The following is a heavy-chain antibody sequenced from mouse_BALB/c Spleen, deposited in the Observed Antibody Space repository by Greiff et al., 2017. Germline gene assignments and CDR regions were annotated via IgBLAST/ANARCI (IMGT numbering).Heavy chain of an antibody. CDR1: GYTFTSYW. CDR2: IYPGDGDT. V-gene: IGHV1-87*01. Sequence: QVQLQQSGAELARPGASVKLSCKASGYTFTSYWMQWVKQRPGQGLEWIGAIYPGDGDTRYTQKFKGKATLTADKSSSTAYMQLSSLASEDSAVYYCARADDGSWFAYWGQGTLVTVSA. CDR3: ARADDGSWFAY. J-gene: IGHJ3*01. D-gene: IGHD2-3*01.